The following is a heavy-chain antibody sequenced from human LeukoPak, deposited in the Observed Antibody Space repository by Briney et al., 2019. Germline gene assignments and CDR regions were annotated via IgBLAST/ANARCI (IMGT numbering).Heavy chain of an antibody. CDR3: AKDWDRYFDWPRGGY. CDR2: ISGSGGST. Sequence: GGSLRLSCAASGFTFSSCGMSWVRRAPGKGLEWVSAISGSGGSTYYADSVKGRFTISRDNSKNTLYLQMNSLRAEDTAVYYCAKDWDRYFDWPRGGYWGQGTLVTVSS. D-gene: IGHD3-9*01. V-gene: IGHV3-23*01. CDR1: GFTFSSCG. J-gene: IGHJ4*02.